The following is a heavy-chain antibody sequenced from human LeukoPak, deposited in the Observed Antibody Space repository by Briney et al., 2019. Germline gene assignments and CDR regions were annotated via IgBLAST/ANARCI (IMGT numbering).Heavy chain of an antibody. Sequence: PGGSLRLSCAASGFTVSSNYMSWVRQAPGKGLEWVSVIYSGGSTYYADSVKGRFTISRDNSKNTLYLQMNSLRAEDTAVYYCARDSVAMPKAFDIWGQGTMVTVPS. CDR2: IYSGGST. V-gene: IGHV3-66*01. CDR1: GFTVSSNY. CDR3: ARDSVAMPKAFDI. D-gene: IGHD2-2*01. J-gene: IGHJ3*02.